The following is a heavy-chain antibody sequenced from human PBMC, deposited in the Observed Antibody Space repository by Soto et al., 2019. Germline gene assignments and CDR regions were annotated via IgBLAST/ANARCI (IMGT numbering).Heavy chain of an antibody. Sequence: SETLSLTCTVSGGSVSSGSYYWSWIRQPPGKGLEWIGYIYYSGSTNYNPSLKSRVTISVDTSKNQFSLKLSSVTAADTAVYYCARGFGYSSGWLGYWGQGTLVTVSS. J-gene: IGHJ4*02. V-gene: IGHV4-61*01. CDR2: IYYSGST. CDR1: GGSVSSGSYY. CDR3: ARGFGYSSGWLGY. D-gene: IGHD6-19*01.